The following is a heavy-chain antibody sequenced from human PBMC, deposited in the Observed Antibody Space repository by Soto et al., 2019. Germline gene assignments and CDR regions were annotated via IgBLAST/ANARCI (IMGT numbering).Heavy chain of an antibody. Sequence: QVQLQESGPGVVKPSETLSLTCTVSGASVSSHHWTWIRQPPGKGLEWIGAYSDSASYSPSLKSRVTISAATAQNQFSLHLSSVPAADSAVYYCAAYRRGEGGRGYWGQGTLVTVSS. D-gene: IGHD6-19*01. CDR1: GASVSSHH. J-gene: IGHJ4*02. V-gene: IGHV4-59*08. CDR2: AYSDSA. CDR3: AAYRRGEGGRGY.